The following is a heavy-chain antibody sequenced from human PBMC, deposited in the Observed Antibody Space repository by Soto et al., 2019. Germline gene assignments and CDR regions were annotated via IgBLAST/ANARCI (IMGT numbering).Heavy chain of an antibody. V-gene: IGHV1-69*02. D-gene: IGHD2-15*01. CDR2: IIPILGIA. CDR1: GGTFSSYT. J-gene: IGHJ4*02. Sequence: QVQLVQSGAEVKKPGSSVKVSCKASGGTFSSYTISWVRQAPGQGLEWMGRIIPILGIANYAQKFQGRVTITADKSTRTAYMELSSLRSEDTAVYYCASVGSVVVAATVAGYFDYWGQGTLVTVSS. CDR3: ASVGSVVVAATVAGYFDY.